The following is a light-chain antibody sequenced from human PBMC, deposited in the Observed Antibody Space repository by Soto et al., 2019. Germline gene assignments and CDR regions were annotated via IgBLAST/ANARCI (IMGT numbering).Light chain of an antibody. J-gene: IGLJ3*02. CDR2: EDN. CDR3: QSYDATNQV. V-gene: IGLV6-57*01. CDR1: SGSIASNY. Sequence: NFMLTQPHSVSESPGKTVIISCTRSSGSIASNYVQWYQQRPGSSPTTVFYEDNQRPSGVPDRFSGSIDSSSNSASHTISGLEAEDEADYYCQSYDATNQVFGGGTKLTVL.